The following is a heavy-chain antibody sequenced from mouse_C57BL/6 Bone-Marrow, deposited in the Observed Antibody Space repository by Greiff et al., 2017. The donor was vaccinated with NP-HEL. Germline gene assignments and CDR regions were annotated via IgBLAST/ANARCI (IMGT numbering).Heavy chain of an antibody. CDR3: ARVVYYDAMDY. Sequence: DVKLVESGGGLVKPGGSLKLSCAASGFTFSSYAMSWVRQTPEKRLEWVATISDGGSYTYYPDNVKGRFTISRDNAKNNLYLQMSHLKSEDTAMYYCARVVYYDAMDYWGQGTSVTVSS. D-gene: IGHD2-1*01. CDR2: ISDGGSYT. CDR1: GFTFSSYA. V-gene: IGHV5-4*03. J-gene: IGHJ4*01.